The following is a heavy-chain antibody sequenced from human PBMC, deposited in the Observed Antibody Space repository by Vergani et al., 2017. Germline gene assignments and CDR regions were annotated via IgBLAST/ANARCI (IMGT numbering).Heavy chain of an antibody. CDR3: AAGVVKVESLTLAY. D-gene: IGHD2-21*01. V-gene: IGHV1-69*08. Sequence: QVHLVQSGAEVKKAGSSIKVSCKPSGGIFRTYTFNWVRQAPGQGLEWMGRIIPVLGAHNSAQKFQDRRTITADKSSSTVYMEQNSLRSDDTAVYFCAAGVVKVESLTLAYWGQGSLVTVSS. CDR2: IIPVLGAH. J-gene: IGHJ4*02. CDR1: GGIFRTYT.